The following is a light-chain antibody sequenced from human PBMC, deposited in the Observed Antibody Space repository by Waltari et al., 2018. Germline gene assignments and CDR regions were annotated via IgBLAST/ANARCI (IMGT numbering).Light chain of an antibody. J-gene: IGLJ2*01. CDR2: TNN. V-gene: IGLV1-44*01. CDR1: SSNIGGNT. Sequence: GQRVTISCSGSSSNIGGNTVNWYQQLPGTAPKLLIHTNNQRPSAVPDRFSGSKSGTSASLAISGLQSDDEADYYCVAWDDSLNGPVFGGGTKLTVL. CDR3: VAWDDSLNGPV.